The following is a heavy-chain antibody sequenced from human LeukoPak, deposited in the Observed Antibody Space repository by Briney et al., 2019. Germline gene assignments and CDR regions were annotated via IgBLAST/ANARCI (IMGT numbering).Heavy chain of an antibody. J-gene: IGHJ3*02. D-gene: IGHD3-10*01. CDR2: INPSGGST. CDR3: ASFGKTDAFDI. CDR1: GYTFTSYY. Sequence: GASVKVSCKASGYTFTSYYMHWVRQAPGQGLEWMGIINPSGGSTSYAQKFQGRVTMTRDMSTSTVYMELSSLRSEDTAVYYCASFGKTDAFDIWGQGTMVTVSS. V-gene: IGHV1-46*01.